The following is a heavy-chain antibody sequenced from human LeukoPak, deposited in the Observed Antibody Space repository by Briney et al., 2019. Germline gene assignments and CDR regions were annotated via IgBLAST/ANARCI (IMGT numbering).Heavy chain of an antibody. Sequence: QTGGSLRLSCAASGFTFSSYAMSWVRQGPGKGLEWVSGISGSGDSTYYADSVKGRFTISRDNSKNTLYLQMNSLRAEDTAVYYCAKFPNCSSTSCYSHFDYWGQGTLVTVSS. D-gene: IGHD2-2*01. CDR3: AKFPNCSSTSCYSHFDY. CDR2: ISGSGDST. J-gene: IGHJ4*02. V-gene: IGHV3-23*01. CDR1: GFTFSSYA.